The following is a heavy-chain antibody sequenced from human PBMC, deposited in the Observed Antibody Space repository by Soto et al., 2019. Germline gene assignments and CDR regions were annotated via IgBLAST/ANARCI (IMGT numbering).Heavy chain of an antibody. CDR3: ARSGVSSGYS. Sequence: PSETLSLTCTVSGGSISSYYWSWIRQPPGKGLEWIGYIYYSGSTNYNPSLKSRVTISVDTSKNQFSLKLSSVTAADTAVYYCARSGVSSGYSWGQGTLVTVSS. CDR2: IYYSGST. J-gene: IGHJ4*02. D-gene: IGHD3-22*01. V-gene: IGHV4-59*01. CDR1: GGSISSYY.